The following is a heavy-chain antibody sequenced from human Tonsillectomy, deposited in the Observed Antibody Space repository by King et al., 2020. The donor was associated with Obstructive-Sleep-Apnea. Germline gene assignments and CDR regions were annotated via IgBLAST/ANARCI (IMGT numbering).Heavy chain of an antibody. J-gene: IGHJ4*02. D-gene: IGHD3-10*01. Sequence: LQLQESGPGLVKPSETLSLICTVSGGSISTSYYWTWIRQPPGKGLEWIGTIYYTGSTYYNPSLKNRLTISVDTSKNQFSLNLSSGTAADTAVYYCARGPSLGEENDYWGQGTLVTVSS. CDR3: ARGPSLGEENDY. CDR2: IYYTGST. CDR1: GGSISTSYY. V-gene: IGHV4-39*07.